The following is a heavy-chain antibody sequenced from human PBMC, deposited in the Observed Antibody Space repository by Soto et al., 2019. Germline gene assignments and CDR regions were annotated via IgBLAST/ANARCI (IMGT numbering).Heavy chain of an antibody. V-gene: IGHV6-1*01. J-gene: IGHJ5*02. CDR2: TYYRSKWYN. D-gene: IGHD3-10*01. CDR1: GDSVSSNSAA. Sequence: SQPLSLTCAISGDSVSSNSAAWNWIRQSPSRGLEWLGRTYYRSKWYNDYAVPVKSRITINPDTSKNQFSLQLNSVTPEDTAVYYCARQPPEKDGSGSNWFDPWGQGTLVTVSS. CDR3: ARQPPEKDGSGSNWFDP.